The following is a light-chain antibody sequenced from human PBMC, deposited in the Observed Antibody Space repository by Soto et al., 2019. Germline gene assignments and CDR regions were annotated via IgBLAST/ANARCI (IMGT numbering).Light chain of an antibody. CDR1: QNITNF. V-gene: IGKV1-39*01. CDR2: TTS. Sequence: DIQMTQSPLSLSASVGESVTITCRASQNITNFLNWYQKKPGKPPKLLIHTTSSLQSGVPSRFSGSGTGTDFTLTISSLQPEDFATYYCQQCDSTPQTFGGGTKVEI. J-gene: IGKJ4*01. CDR3: QQCDSTPQT.